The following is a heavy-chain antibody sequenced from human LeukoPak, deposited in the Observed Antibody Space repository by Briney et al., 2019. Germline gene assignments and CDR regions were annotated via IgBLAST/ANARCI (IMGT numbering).Heavy chain of an antibody. CDR2: MNPNSGNA. CDR3: AKGGSGTYPKGWFDP. Sequence: ASVKVSCKAFGYTFTSYDINWVRQATGQGLEWMGWMNPNSGNAGYAQKFQGRVTMTRNTSISTAYMELNSLRSEDTAVYYCAKGGSGTYPKGWFDPWGQGTLVTVSS. J-gene: IGHJ5*02. D-gene: IGHD1-26*01. V-gene: IGHV1-8*01. CDR1: GYTFTSYD.